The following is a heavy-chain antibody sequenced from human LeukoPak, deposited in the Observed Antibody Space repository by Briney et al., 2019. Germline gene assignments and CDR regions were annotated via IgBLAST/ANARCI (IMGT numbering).Heavy chain of an antibody. J-gene: IGHJ4*02. D-gene: IGHD6-13*01. V-gene: IGHV4-39*07. CDR3: ARDILATSIAAPYY. Sequence: SETLSLTCTVSGGSISSSTYYWGWIRQPPGKGLEWIGSIFYSGRTYYSPSFKSRVTMSVDTSKNQFSLRLSSVNAADTAVYYCARDILATSIAAPYYWGQGTLVTVSS. CDR1: GGSISSSTYY. CDR2: IFYSGRT.